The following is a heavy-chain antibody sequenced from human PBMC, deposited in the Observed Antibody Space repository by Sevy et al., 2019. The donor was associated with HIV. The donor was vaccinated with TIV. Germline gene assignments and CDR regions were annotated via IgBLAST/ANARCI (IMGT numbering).Heavy chain of an antibody. CDR1: GYTFVTYG. J-gene: IGHJ4*02. CDR3: ERDANDDSESSGYPFDD. CDR2: ISGNDGST. V-gene: IGHV1-18*01. D-gene: IGHD3-22*01. Sequence: ASVKVSCKTSGYTFVTYGISWVRQVPGQGPRWMGWISGNDGSTREAQIFQDRVTMTTDRTTSTAYMEVRRLRSDDTAAYYCERDANDDSESSGYPFDDWGQGTLVTVSS.